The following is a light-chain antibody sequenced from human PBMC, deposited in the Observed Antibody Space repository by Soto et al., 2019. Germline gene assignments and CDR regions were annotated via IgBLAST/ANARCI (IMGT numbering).Light chain of an antibody. CDR1: QDVSSN. Sequence: EMLVTQSPATLSVSPGERATLSCRASQDVSSNLAWYQQKPGQAPRLLMYGASTRATGIPARFSGSGSGTEFTLTINGLQSEDFAVYYCQQYDTWPPGTFGQGTKVDIK. CDR2: GAS. J-gene: IGKJ1*01. V-gene: IGKV3-15*01. CDR3: QQYDTWPPGT.